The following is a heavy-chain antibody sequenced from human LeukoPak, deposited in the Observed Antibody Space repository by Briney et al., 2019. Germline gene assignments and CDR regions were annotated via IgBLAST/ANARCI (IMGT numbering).Heavy chain of an antibody. Sequence: GASVKVSCKASGYTFTGYYMHWVRQAPGQGLEWMGWMNPNSGGTNYAQKFQGRVTMTRDTSISTAYMELSRLRSDDTAVYYCARDLGRRCSGGRCYYYYNYMDVWGKGTTVTISS. D-gene: IGHD2-15*01. J-gene: IGHJ6*03. V-gene: IGHV1-2*02. CDR2: MNPNSGGT. CDR3: ARDLGRRCSGGRCYYYYNYMDV. CDR1: GYTFTGYY.